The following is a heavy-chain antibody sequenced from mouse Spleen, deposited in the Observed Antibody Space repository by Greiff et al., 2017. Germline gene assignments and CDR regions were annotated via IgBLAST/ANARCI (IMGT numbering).Heavy chain of an antibody. J-gene: IGHJ2*01. V-gene: IGHV1-69*01. Sequence: QVQLQQPGAELVMPGASVKLSCKASGYTFTSYWMHWVKQRPGQGLEWIGEIDPSDSYTNYNQKFKGKATLTVDKSSSTAYMQLSSLISEDSAVYYCARNDYGDYWGQGTTLTVSS. CDR2: IDPSDSYT. CDR1: GYTFTSYW. CDR3: ARNDYGDY. D-gene: IGHD2-4*01.